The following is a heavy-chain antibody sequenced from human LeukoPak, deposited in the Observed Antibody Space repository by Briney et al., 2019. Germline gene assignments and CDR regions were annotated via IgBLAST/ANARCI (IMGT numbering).Heavy chain of an antibody. CDR3: ATSRTSIVGATTPYCLDY. D-gene: IGHD1-26*01. CDR2: FDPEDGET. V-gene: IGHV1-24*01. CDR1: GYTLTELS. Sequence: GASVKVSCKVSGYTLTELSMHWVRQAPGKGLEWMGGFDPEDGETIYAQKFQGRVTMTEDTSTDTAYMELSSLRSEDTAVYYCATSRTSIVGATTPYCLDYWGQGTLVTVSS. J-gene: IGHJ4*02.